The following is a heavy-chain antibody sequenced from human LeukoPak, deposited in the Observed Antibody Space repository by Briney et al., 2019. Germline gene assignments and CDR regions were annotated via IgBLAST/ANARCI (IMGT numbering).Heavy chain of an antibody. V-gene: IGHV3-7*01. CDR1: GFTVSNYW. Sequence: GGSLRLSCAASGFTVSNYWMSWVRQAPGKGLEWVAHINQDGSEEHYMDSVKARFTISRDNAKNPLSLQMNSLRAEDTAVYYCVRDGGVSGYDLLDYWGQGTLVTVSS. D-gene: IGHD5-12*01. CDR2: INQDGSEE. CDR3: VRDGGVSGYDLLDY. J-gene: IGHJ4*02.